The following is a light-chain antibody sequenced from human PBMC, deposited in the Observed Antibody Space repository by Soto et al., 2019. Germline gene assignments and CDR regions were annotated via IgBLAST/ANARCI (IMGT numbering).Light chain of an antibody. CDR3: QQYVASPWT. V-gene: IGKV3-20*01. CDR2: GAS. J-gene: IGKJ1*01. CDR1: QSVSSSF. Sequence: EIVLTQSPGTLSLSPGERATLSCRTSQSVSSSFLAWYQQKPGQAPRRLIYGASSRATGVPDRLSGSGSGTDFTLTISRLEPEDFGVYYCQQYVASPWTFGQGTKVEIK.